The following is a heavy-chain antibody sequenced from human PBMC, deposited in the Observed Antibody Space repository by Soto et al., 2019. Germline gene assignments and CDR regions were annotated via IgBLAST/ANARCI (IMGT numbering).Heavy chain of an antibody. D-gene: IGHD3-22*01. J-gene: IGHJ4*02. CDR3: AKEGRYYYDSSGYDYFDY. CDR1: RLRFCTSP. V-gene: IGHV3-23*01. CDR2: ISGSGGST. Sequence: GGSLGISCAAPRLRFCTSPMSWVRKAPGKGLEWVSTISGSGGSTYYADSVKGRFTISRDNSKNTLYLQMNSLRAEDTAVYYCAKEGRYYYDSSGYDYFDYWGQGTLVTVS.